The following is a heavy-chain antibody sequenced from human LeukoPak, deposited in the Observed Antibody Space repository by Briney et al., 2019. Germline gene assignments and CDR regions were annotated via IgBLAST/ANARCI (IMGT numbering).Heavy chain of an antibody. CDR1: GYTFTSYA. V-gene: IGHV7-4-1*02. CDR2: TNTNTGNP. D-gene: IGHD3-22*01. Sequence: ASVKASCKASGYTFTSYAMNWVRQAPGQGLEWMGWTNTNTGNPTYAQGFTGRFVFSLDTSVSTAYLQISSLKAEDTAVYYCASGLGSSGYYYFDYWGQGTLVTVSS. J-gene: IGHJ4*02. CDR3: ASGLGSSGYYYFDY.